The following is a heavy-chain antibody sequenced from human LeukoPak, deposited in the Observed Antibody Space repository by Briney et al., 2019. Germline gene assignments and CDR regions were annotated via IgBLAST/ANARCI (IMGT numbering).Heavy chain of an antibody. CDR1: GGSISSYY. Sequence: SETLSLTCTVSGGSISSYYWSWIRQPPGKGLEWIGYIYYRGNTKYNPSLKSRVTTSLDTSKNQFSLKLTSVTAADTAIYFCARWGTYWGQGILVTVSS. CDR3: ARWGTY. D-gene: IGHD7-27*01. V-gene: IGHV4-59*01. J-gene: IGHJ4*02. CDR2: IYYRGNT.